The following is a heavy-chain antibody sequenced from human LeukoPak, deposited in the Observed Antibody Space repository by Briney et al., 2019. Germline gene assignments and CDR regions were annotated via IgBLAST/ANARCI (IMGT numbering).Heavy chain of an antibody. J-gene: IGHJ4*02. V-gene: IGHV3-53*05. D-gene: IGHD2-21*02. CDR1: GFTVSSNY. CDR3: ARDGMYCGGDCSYYDSSGSVDY. Sequence: PGGSLRLSCAASGFTVSSNYMSWVRQAPGKGLEWVSVIYSGGSTYYADSVKGRFTIPRDNSKNTLYLQMNSLRAEDTAVYYCARDGMYCGGDCSYYDSSGSVDYWGQGTLVTVSS. CDR2: IYSGGST.